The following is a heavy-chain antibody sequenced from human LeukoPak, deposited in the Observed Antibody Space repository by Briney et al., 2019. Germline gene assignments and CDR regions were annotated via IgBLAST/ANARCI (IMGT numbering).Heavy chain of an antibody. D-gene: IGHD3-10*02. V-gene: IGHV4-39*01. CDR2: IFYSGST. CDR3: ARHPLKAYVSDWFDP. Sequence: SETLSPTCTVSGGSISSRSYYCGWLRPPPGKGLEWIASIFYSGSTYHNPSLKSRVTISVDTSKSQFSLKLSSVTAADTAVYFCARHPLKAYVSDWFDPWGQGTLVTVSS. J-gene: IGHJ5*02. CDR1: GGSISSRSYY.